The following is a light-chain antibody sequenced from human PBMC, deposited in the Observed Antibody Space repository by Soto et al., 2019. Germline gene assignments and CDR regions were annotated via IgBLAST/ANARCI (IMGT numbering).Light chain of an antibody. V-gene: IGLV2-18*02. CDR2: EVS. Sequence: APPPSLAGAPGQAGTNSCTGTRSAVGSYNRVSWYQQPPGTAPKLMIFEVSNRPSGVPDRFSGSKSGNTASLTISGLQAEDEADYYCSSYTTSSTYVFGTGTKVTVL. J-gene: IGLJ1*01. CDR1: RSAVGSYNR. CDR3: SSYTTSSTYV.